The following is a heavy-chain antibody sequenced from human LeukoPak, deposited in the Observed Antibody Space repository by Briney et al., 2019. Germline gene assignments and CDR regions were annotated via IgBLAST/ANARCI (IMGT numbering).Heavy chain of an antibody. Sequence: GGSLRLSCAASGFTFSDSWMTWVRQAPGRGLEWVADINQDGKTKSYMDSVEGRFTISRDNAKNSLYLQMNSLRAEDTAVYYCASPTGSSGYGWDYWGQGTLVTVSS. CDR1: GFTFSDSW. CDR2: INQDGKTK. V-gene: IGHV3-7*01. D-gene: IGHD3-22*01. CDR3: ASPTGSSGYGWDY. J-gene: IGHJ4*02.